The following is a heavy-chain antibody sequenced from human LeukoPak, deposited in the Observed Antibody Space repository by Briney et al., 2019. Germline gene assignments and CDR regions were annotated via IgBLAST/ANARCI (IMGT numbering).Heavy chain of an antibody. Sequence: GGSLRLSCAASGFTFSSYAMHWVRQAPGKGLEWVAVISYDGSNKYYADSVKGRFTISRDNSKNTLYLQMNSLRAEDTAVYYCAREGRWLPADAFDIWGQGTMVTVSS. CDR3: AREGRWLPADAFDI. CDR1: GFTFSSYA. J-gene: IGHJ3*02. CDR2: ISYDGSNK. D-gene: IGHD5-24*01. V-gene: IGHV3-30-3*01.